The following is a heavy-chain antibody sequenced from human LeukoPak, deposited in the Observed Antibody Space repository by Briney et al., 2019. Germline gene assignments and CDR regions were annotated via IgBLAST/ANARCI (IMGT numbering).Heavy chain of an antibody. CDR1: GFTFSSYE. J-gene: IGHJ4*02. CDR3: AKDTVVRGVIISYFDY. Sequence: GGSLRLSCAASGFTFSSYEMNWVRQAPGKGLEWVSYISSSGSTIYYADSVKGRFTISRDNAKNSLYLQMNSLRAEDTALYYCAKDTVVRGVIISYFDYWGQGTLVTVSS. V-gene: IGHV3-48*03. CDR2: ISSSGSTI. D-gene: IGHD3-10*01.